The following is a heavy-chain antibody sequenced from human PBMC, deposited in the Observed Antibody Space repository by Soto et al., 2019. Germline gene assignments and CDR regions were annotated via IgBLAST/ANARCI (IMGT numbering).Heavy chain of an antibody. D-gene: IGHD6-6*01. CDR2: IYYSGST. V-gene: IGHV4-61*01. CDR3: ARMKGQLVPYYFDY. J-gene: IGHJ4*02. CDR1: GGSVSSGSYY. Sequence: SETLSLTCTVSGGSVSSGSYYWSWIRQPPGKGLEWIGYIYYSGSTNYNPSPKSRVTISVDTSKNQFSLKLSSVTAADTAVYYCARMKGQLVPYYFDYWGQGTLVTVSS.